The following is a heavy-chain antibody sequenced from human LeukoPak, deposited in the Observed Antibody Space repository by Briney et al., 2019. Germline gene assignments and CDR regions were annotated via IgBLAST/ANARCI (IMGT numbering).Heavy chain of an antibody. CDR2: ISSSSSYI. Sequence: GGSLRLSCVASGFTFRSYSMNWVRQAPGEGLEWVSCISSSSSYIYYADSVKGRFTISRDNAKNSVYLQMNSLRAEDTAVYYCTRAVAAADFSPGYWGQGTLVTVSS. J-gene: IGHJ4*02. D-gene: IGHD6-13*01. V-gene: IGHV3-21*01. CDR1: GFTFRSYS. CDR3: TRAVAAADFSPGY.